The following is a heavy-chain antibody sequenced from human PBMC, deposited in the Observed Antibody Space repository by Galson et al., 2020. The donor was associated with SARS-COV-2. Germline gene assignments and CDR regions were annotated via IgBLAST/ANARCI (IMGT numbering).Heavy chain of an antibody. CDR3: ARETYDSSGYYYDY. D-gene: IGHD3-22*01. CDR2: VSYGGGS. J-gene: IGHJ4*02. V-gene: IGHV4-61*01. Sequence: SETLSLTCTVSGGSVSSDRYYWSWIRQPPGKGLEWIGYVSYGGGSSYNPPLKSRVTISVDTSKNQFSLKVSSVTAADTALYYCARETYDSSGYYYDYWGQGTLVTVSS. CDR1: GGSVSSDRYY.